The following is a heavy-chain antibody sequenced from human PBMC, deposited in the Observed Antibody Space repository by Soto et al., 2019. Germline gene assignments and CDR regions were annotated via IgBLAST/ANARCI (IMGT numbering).Heavy chain of an antibody. CDR3: AAITSIAARRFYYYYGMDV. Sequence: GESLKISCKGSGYSFTSYWISWVRQMPGKGLEWMGRIHPSDSYTNYSPSFQGHVTISADKSISTAYLQWSSLKASDTAMYYCAAITSIAARRFYYYYGMDVRGQGTTVTVSS. CDR1: GYSFTSYW. V-gene: IGHV5-10-1*01. CDR2: IHPSDSYT. D-gene: IGHD6-6*01. J-gene: IGHJ6*02.